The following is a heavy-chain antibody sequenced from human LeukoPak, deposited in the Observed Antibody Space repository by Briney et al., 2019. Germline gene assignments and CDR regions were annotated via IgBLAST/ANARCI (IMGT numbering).Heavy chain of an antibody. CDR3: ARDDRDISSFRFDY. Sequence: PGGSLRLSCAASGFTFNTYSMNWVRQAPGKGLEWVSSISSHSRDIYYVDSVKGRFTISRDNAKNSLHLQMNSLRAEDTAVYYCARDDRDISSFRFDYWGHGILVTVSS. CDR1: GFTFNTYS. D-gene: IGHD6-6*01. V-gene: IGHV3-21*01. J-gene: IGHJ4*01. CDR2: ISSHSRDI.